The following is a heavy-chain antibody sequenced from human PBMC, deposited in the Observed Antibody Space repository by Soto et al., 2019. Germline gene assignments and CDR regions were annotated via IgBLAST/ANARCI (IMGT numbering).Heavy chain of an antibody. CDR1: GQSFSGHS. J-gene: IGHJ4*02. D-gene: IGHD1-1*01. Sequence: QVQLQQWGAGLVKPSETLSLSCAVYGQSFSGHSWAWIRQPPGKGLEWIGEINESGSTYYNPSLKCRVTISPDTSTNQFSLKLSSVSAADTAAYFCARGSGIVALPGELEDVNYDYWGQGTLVNVSS. V-gene: IGHV4-34*01. CDR2: INESGST. CDR3: ARGSGIVALPGELEDVNYDY.